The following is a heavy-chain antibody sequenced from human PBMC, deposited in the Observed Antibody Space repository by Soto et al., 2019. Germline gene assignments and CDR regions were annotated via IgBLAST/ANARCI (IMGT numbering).Heavy chain of an antibody. J-gene: IGHJ4*02. D-gene: IGHD3-22*01. V-gene: IGHV1-8*01. CDR1: GYTFTSYD. CDR2: MNPNSGNT. Sequence: ASVKVSCKASGYTFTSYDINWVRQATGQGLEWMGWMNPNSGNTGYAQKFQGRVTMTKNTSINTAYMELSSLRSEDTAVYYCATHPVNYYDSSGYYPGWGQGTLVTVSS. CDR3: ATHPVNYYDSSGYYPG.